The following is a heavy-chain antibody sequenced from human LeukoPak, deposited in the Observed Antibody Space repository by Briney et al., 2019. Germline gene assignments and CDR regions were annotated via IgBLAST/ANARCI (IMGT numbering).Heavy chain of an antibody. J-gene: IGHJ6*03. Sequence: SETLSLTCTVSGGSISSYYWSWLRQPPGKGLEWIGYIYYSGSTNYNPSLKSRVTISVDTSKNQFSLKLSSVTAADTAVYYCARVDSSSWYGYYYYYMDVWGKGTTVTISS. CDR2: IYYSGST. D-gene: IGHD6-13*01. CDR1: GGSISSYY. V-gene: IGHV4-59*01. CDR3: ARVDSSSWYGYYYYYMDV.